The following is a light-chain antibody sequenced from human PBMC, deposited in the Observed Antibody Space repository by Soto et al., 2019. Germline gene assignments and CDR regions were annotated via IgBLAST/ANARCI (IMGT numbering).Light chain of an antibody. CDR2: EVS. V-gene: IGLV2-14*01. Sequence: QSALTQPASVSGSTGQSITISCTGTSSDVGGYNYVSWYQQHPGKAPKLMLYEVSNRPSGVSNRFSGSKSGNTASLTISGLQAEDDADYYCSSYTSSSNLDVVFGGGTKVTVL. CDR1: SSDVGGYNY. J-gene: IGLJ2*01. CDR3: SSYTSSSNLDVV.